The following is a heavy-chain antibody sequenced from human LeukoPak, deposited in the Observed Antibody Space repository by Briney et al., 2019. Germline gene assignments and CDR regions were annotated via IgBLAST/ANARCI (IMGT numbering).Heavy chain of an antibody. J-gene: IGHJ4*02. CDR2: ISGSGGST. D-gene: IGHD4-23*01. CDR1: GFIFSDYY. CDR3: AKDQGYGGNPIDY. Sequence: PGGSLRLSCAASGFIFSDYYISWIRQAPGKGLEWVSAISGSGGSTYYADSVKGRFTISRDNSKDTLYLQMNSLRAEDTAVYYCAKDQGYGGNPIDYWGQGTLVTVSS. V-gene: IGHV3-23*01.